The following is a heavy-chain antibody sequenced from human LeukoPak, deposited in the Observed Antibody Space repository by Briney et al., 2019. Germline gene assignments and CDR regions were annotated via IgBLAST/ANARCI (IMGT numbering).Heavy chain of an antibody. Sequence: PGESLKISCKGSGYNFTSSWIGWVPQMPGKGLEWMGIIYPGDSDTRYSPSFQGQVTISADKSISTAYLQWSSLKASDTAMYYCARYEDSFYFHYWGQGTLVTVSS. D-gene: IGHD3-16*01. CDR3: ARYEDSFYFHY. V-gene: IGHV5-51*01. J-gene: IGHJ4*02. CDR1: GYNFTSSW. CDR2: IYPGDSDT.